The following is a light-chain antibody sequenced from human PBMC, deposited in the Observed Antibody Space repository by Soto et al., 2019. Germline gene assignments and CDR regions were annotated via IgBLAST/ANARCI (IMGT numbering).Light chain of an antibody. V-gene: IGKV3-20*01. CDR1: QSVSGSK. J-gene: IGKJ2*01. CDR3: QQYGGSPVT. CDR2: DAS. Sequence: EIVLTQSPGTLSLSPGERATLSCRASQSVSGSKLAWYQQKPGQAPRLLIYDASARATGIPDRISGSESGTDFTLTISRPEPEDFAVYYCQQYGGSPVTFGRGTKLEI.